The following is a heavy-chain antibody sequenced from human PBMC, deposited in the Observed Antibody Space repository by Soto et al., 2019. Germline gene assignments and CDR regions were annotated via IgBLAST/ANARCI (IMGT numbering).Heavy chain of an antibody. D-gene: IGHD3-22*01. V-gene: IGHV3-30-3*02. CDR3: AKSSYYYDSSGYPPYGMDV. CDR1: GFTFSSYA. J-gene: IGHJ6*02. Sequence: GGSLRLSCATSGFTFSSYALHWVRQAPGKGLEWVALISYDGVSKYHAASVQGRFTISRDSFKNTLYLQMNSLRAEDTAVYYCAKSSYYYDSSGYPPYGMDVWGQGTTVTVSS. CDR2: ISYDGVSK.